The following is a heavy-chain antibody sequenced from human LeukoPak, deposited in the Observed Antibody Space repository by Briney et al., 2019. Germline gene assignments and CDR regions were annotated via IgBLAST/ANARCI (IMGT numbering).Heavy chain of an antibody. D-gene: IGHD3-10*01. V-gene: IGHV3-66*03. CDR1: GFTVSSNS. CDR2: IYSDNT. CDR3: AKDYSKTSYYGSGTYYRPNWFDP. Sequence: GGSLRLSGTVSGFTVSSNSMSWVRQAPGKGLEWVSFIYSDNTHYSGSVKGRFTISRDNSKNTLYLQMNSLRAEDTAVYYCAKDYSKTSYYGSGTYYRPNWFDPWGQGTLVTVSS. J-gene: IGHJ5*02.